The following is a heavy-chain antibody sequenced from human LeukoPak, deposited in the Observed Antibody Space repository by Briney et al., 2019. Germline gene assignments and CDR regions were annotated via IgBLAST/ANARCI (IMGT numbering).Heavy chain of an antibody. J-gene: IGHJ4*02. CDR1: GFTFSSYW. V-gene: IGHV3-74*01. CDR3: AKDRSSSTIAVRGGY. CDR2: INSDGSST. Sequence: GGSLRLSCAASGFTFSSYWMHWVRQSPGKGLVWVSRINSDGSSTSYADSVKGRFAISRDNSKNTLYLQMTSLRAEDTALYYCAKDRSSSTIAVRGGYWGQGTLVTVSS. D-gene: IGHD6-19*01.